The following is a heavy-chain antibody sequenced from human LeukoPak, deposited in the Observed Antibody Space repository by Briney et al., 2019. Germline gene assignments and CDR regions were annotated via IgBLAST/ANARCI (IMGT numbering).Heavy chain of an antibody. CDR1: GGSISRYY. Sequence: PSETLSLTCTVAGGSISRYYWSWFRQPPGKGLKWIGYIYYSGSTNYNPSLKSRVTISVDTSKNQFSLKLSSVTAADTGVYYCARIGHEDYYFDYWGQGTLVTVSS. J-gene: IGHJ4*02. CDR3: ARIGHEDYYFDY. V-gene: IGHV4-59*01. CDR2: IYYSGST.